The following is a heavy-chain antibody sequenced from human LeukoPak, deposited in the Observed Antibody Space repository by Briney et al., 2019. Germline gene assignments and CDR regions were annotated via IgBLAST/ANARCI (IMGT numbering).Heavy chain of an antibody. Sequence: PGGSLRLSCAASGFSFSHFGMHWVRQAPGKGLEGVAFIGSDGDKKYFADSLKGRLTISRDNSKNMLFLQVSSLRTEDTAVYYCAKDGYCSGGVCYAWHFDSWGLGTLVTVSS. V-gene: IGHV3-30*02. CDR2: IGSDGDKK. CDR3: AKDGYCSGGVCYAWHFDS. D-gene: IGHD2-15*01. CDR1: GFSFSHFG. J-gene: IGHJ4*02.